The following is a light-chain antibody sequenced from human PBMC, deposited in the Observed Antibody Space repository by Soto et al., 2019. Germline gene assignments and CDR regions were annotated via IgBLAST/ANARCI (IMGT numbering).Light chain of an antibody. CDR2: GAS. CDR3: QQYGSSPPYT. Sequence: EIVLTQSPGTLSLSPGDRATLSCRASQSVSSRYLAWYQQKPGQAPRLRIYGASSRATGIPDRFSGSGSGTDFTLTISRLEPEDFAVYYCQQYGSSPPYTFGQGTKLEIK. CDR1: QSVSSRY. V-gene: IGKV3-20*01. J-gene: IGKJ2*01.